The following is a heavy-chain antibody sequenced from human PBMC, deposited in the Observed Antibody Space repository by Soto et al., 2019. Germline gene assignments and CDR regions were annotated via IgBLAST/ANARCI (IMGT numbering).Heavy chain of an antibody. CDR1: GFTFSSYE. V-gene: IGHV3-48*03. Sequence: EVQLVESGGGLVQPGGSLRLSCEASGFTFSSYEMNWVRQAPGKGLEWVSYISSTGSITYYADSVKGRFTISRDNTKNSLYVQMNSLRAEDTAVYDCARDAGPGAFDIWGQGTMVTVSS. CDR2: ISSTGSIT. J-gene: IGHJ3*02. CDR3: ARDAGPGAFDI.